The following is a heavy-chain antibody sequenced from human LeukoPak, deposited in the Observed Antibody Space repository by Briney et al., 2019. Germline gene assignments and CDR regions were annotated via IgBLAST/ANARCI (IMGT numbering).Heavy chain of an antibody. Sequence: ASVKVSCKTSGYTFISYGIGWVRQAPGQGLEWMGWISAYNGNTNYAQKLQGRVTMTTDTSTSTAYMELRSLRSDDTAVYYCAREIYGGNERPYYGMDVWGQGTTVTVSS. V-gene: IGHV1-18*01. CDR3: AREIYGGNERPYYGMDV. CDR2: ISAYNGNT. D-gene: IGHD4-23*01. J-gene: IGHJ6*02. CDR1: GYTFISYG.